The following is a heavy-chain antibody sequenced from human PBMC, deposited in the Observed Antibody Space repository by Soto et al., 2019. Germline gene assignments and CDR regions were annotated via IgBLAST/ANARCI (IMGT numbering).Heavy chain of an antibody. Sequence: EVQLLESGGGLVQPGGSLRLSCAASGFTFSSYAMKWVRQAPGKGLEWVSLIGESGTPTYYADSVKGRFTISRDNSGNRLFLEMYSLRAEDTAVYYCARYLPGVRYYGMDVWGQGTTVTVS. CDR1: GFTFSSYA. CDR2: IGESGTPT. J-gene: IGHJ6*02. V-gene: IGHV3-23*01. CDR3: ARYLPGVRYYGMDV. D-gene: IGHD2-2*01.